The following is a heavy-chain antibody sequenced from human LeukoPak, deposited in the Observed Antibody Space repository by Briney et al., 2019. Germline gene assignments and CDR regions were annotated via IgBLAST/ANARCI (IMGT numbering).Heavy chain of an antibody. V-gene: IGHV4-4*07. J-gene: IGHJ3*02. CDR1: GGSISSYY. Sequence: KPSETLSLTCTVSGGSISSYYWSWIRQPAGKGLEWIGRIYTSGSTNYNPSLKSRVTMSVDTSKNQFSLKLSSVTAADTAVYYCAREIAAAGFDAFDIWGQETMVTVSS. D-gene: IGHD6-13*01. CDR2: IYTSGST. CDR3: AREIAAAGFDAFDI.